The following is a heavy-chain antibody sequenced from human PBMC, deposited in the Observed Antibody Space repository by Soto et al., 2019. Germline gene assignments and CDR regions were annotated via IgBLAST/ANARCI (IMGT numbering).Heavy chain of an antibody. CDR3: TRDPRNYYDSIGSANWFDP. D-gene: IGHD3-22*01. V-gene: IGHV3-73*01. CDR2: IRSKTNTYAT. CDR1: GFTFSGSA. J-gene: IGHJ5*02. Sequence: GGSLRLSCAASGFTFSGSAMHWVRQASGKGLEWVGRIRSKTNTYATAYAASVKGRFTISRDDSKDTAYLQMNSLKTEDTAVYYCTRDPRNYYDSIGSANWFDPWGQGTLVTVSS.